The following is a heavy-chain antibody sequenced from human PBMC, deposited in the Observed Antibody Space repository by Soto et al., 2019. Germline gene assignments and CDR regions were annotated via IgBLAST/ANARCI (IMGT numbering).Heavy chain of an antibody. CDR1: GYTFTSYY. J-gene: IGHJ4*02. CDR2: INPSGGST. D-gene: IGHD2-2*01. CDR3: ARSSRYCSSTSCYPKFDY. Sequence: ASVKVSCKASGYTFTSYYMHWVRQAPGQGLEWMGIINPSGGSTSYAQKFQGRVTMTRDRSTSTVYMELSSLRSEDTGVYYCARSSRYCSSTSCYPKFDYWCQGTLVTVSS. V-gene: IGHV1-46*01.